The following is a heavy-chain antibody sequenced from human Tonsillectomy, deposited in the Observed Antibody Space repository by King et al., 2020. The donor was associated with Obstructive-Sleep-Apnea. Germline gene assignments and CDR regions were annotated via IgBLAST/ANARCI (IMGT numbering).Heavy chain of an antibody. CDR2: VRSKPYGETT. J-gene: IGHJ5*02. V-gene: IGHV3-49*03. CDR1: GFSFRDYA. CDR3: SRDGSYGSGTLTNWFDP. Sequence: VQLVESGGGLVQPGRSLRLSCIGSGFSFRDYAISWFRQAPGKGLVWVGFVRSKPYGETTDYAASVKGRFVISRDDSKSIAYLQMDSLKTEDTALDFCSRDGSYGSGTLTNWFDPWGQGTLVTVS. D-gene: IGHD3-10*01.